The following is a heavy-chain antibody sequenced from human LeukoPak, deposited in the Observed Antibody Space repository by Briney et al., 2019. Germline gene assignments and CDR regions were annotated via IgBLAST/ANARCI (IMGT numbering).Heavy chain of an antibody. V-gene: IGHV1-46*01. J-gene: IGHJ4*02. Sequence: ASVKVSCKASGYTFTSYYMHWVRQAPGQGLEWMGIINPSGGSTSYAQKLQGRVTMTRDTSTSTVYMELSSLRSEDTAVYYCARVSVGRDFWSGSDYWGQGTLVTVSS. D-gene: IGHD3-3*01. CDR2: INPSGGST. CDR1: GYTFTSYY. CDR3: ARVSVGRDFWSGSDY.